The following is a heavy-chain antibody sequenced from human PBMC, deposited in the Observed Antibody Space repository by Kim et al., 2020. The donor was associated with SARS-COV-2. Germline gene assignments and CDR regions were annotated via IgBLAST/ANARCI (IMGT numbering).Heavy chain of an antibody. CDR3: ARDLRYSSTETDY. CDR1: GFTFSSYS. Sequence: GGSLRLSCAASGFTFSSYSMNWVRQAPGKGLEWVSSISSSSSYIYYADSVKGRFTISRDNAKNSLYLQMNSLRAEDTAVYYCARDLRYSSTETDYWGQGTLVTVSS. D-gene: IGHD6-13*01. J-gene: IGHJ4*02. CDR2: ISSSSSYI. V-gene: IGHV3-21*01.